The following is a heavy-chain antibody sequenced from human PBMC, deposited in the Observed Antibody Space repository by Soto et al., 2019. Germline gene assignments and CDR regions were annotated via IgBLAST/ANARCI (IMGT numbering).Heavy chain of an antibody. Sequence: QVHLVQSGAEVKKPGSSVKVACKASGATFSSLAFSWVRQAPGQGLEWMGGFIPMLGVEKYAQKFQDRLTINVDESTNTAYLEWSSLRSEDTAVYYCARDLGGVALDSWGQGTLVTVS. CDR2: FIPMLGVE. CDR1: GATFSSLA. J-gene: IGHJ4*02. D-gene: IGHD3-16*01. CDR3: ARDLGGVALDS. V-gene: IGHV1-69*01.